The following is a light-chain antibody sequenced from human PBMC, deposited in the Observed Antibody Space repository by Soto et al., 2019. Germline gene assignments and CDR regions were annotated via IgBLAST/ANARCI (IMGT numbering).Light chain of an antibody. CDR2: KAS. Sequence: DIQMTQSPSTLSASIGDRVTITCRASRNIGSWLAWYQQKAGKAPNLLIYKASTLETGVPSRFSGSASGTEFTLTISSLQPDEFATYYCQQHANYPITFGGGTKVEI. J-gene: IGKJ4*01. CDR1: RNIGSW. CDR3: QQHANYPIT. V-gene: IGKV1-5*03.